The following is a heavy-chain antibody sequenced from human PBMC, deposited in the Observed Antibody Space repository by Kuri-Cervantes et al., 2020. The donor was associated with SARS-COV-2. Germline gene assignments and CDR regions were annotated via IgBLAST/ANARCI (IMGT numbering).Heavy chain of an antibody. CDR1: GFTFSDYY. D-gene: IGHD1-26*01. CDR3: ESFGLSGSSPWYFDL. V-gene: IGHV3-11*04. Sequence: GESLKISCAASGFTFSDYYMSWIRQAPGQGLEWVSYISSSGSTIYYADSLKGRFTISRDNAKNSLYLQMNSLRAEDTAVYYCESFGLSGSSPWYFDLWGRGTLVTVSS. J-gene: IGHJ2*01. CDR2: ISSSGSTI.